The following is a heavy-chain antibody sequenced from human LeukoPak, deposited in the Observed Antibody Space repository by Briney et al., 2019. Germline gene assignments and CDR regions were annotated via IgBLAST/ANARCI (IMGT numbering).Heavy chain of an antibody. D-gene: IGHD6-13*01. J-gene: IGHJ4*02. CDR2: ISHSGDWT. CDR3: ANYRQSITAAGNSREFADY. V-gene: IGHV3-23*01. CDR1: GFXFSSYT. Sequence: GGSLRLSCAASGFXFSSYTISWVRQAPGKGLEWVSDISHSGDWTYYADSVKGRFTISRDNSKNTLYLQMNSLRAEDTAVYYCANYRQSITAAGNSREFADYWGQGTLVIVSS.